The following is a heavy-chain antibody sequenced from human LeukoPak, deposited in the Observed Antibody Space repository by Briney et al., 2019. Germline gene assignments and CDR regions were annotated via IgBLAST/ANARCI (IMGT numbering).Heavy chain of an antibody. V-gene: IGHV1-24*01. D-gene: IGHD3-22*01. Sequence: ASVKVSFKVAGYTLTELSLHWVRQAPGKGLGWVGGFDPEDGETIYAQKFQGRVTMTEDTSTDTAYMELNSLRSEDTAVYYCATQRITMIVVGTENAFDIWGQGTMVTVSS. CDR1: GYTLTELS. J-gene: IGHJ3*02. CDR3: ATQRITMIVVGTENAFDI. CDR2: FDPEDGET.